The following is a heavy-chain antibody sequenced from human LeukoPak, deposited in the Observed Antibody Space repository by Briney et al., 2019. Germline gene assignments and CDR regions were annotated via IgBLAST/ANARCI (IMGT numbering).Heavy chain of an antibody. CDR2: ISSSSSYI. CDR3: ARDGYYDSSGYYHFDY. D-gene: IGHD3-22*01. CDR1: GFTFSSYS. Sequence: GGSLRLSCAASGFTFSSYSMNWVRQAPGKGLEWVSSISSSSSYIHYADSVKGRFTIPRDNAKNSLYLQMNSLRAEDTAVYYCARDGYYDSSGYYHFDYWGQGTLVTVSS. V-gene: IGHV3-21*01. J-gene: IGHJ4*02.